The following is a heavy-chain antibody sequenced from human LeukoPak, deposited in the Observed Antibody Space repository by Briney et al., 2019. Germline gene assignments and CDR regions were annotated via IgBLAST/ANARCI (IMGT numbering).Heavy chain of an antibody. CDR3: AKDRYSYAFEYSDS. V-gene: IGHV3-30*18. J-gene: IGHJ4*02. Sequence: GGSLRLSCAASGFTVSSNYMSWVRQAPGKGLDWVAVISNDGSKKYYADSVKGRFTISRDNSKNTLSLQVSSLRTEDTAVYYCAKDRYSYAFEYSDSWGQGTLVTVSS. CDR1: GFTVSSNY. CDR2: ISNDGSKK. D-gene: IGHD5-18*01.